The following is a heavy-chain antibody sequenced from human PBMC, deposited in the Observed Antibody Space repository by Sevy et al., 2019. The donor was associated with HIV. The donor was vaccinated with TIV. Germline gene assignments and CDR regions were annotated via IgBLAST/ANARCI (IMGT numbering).Heavy chain of an antibody. V-gene: IGHV3-23*01. D-gene: IGHD6-6*01. CDR3: AKASSIAAGFDY. Sequence: GGSLRLSCAASGFIFNGYVMIWVRQAPGKGLEWVSGISGSGGSTYYADSVKGRFIISRDNYKNTLYLEMNSLRAEDTAVYYCAKASSIAAGFDYWGQGTLVTVSS. CDR2: ISGSGGST. J-gene: IGHJ4*02. CDR1: GFIFNGYV.